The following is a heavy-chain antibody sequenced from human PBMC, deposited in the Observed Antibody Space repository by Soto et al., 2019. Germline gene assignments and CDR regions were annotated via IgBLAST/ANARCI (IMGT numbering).Heavy chain of an antibody. V-gene: IGHV4-61*08. Sequence: SLTCTVSGGSVSSGDYYWSWIRQPPGKGLEWIGNIYYLGNTNYNPSLKSRVTVSLDTSKNLFSLRLTSVTAADTAVYYCARIPVDTAMIYWLDPWGQGTLVTVSS. D-gene: IGHD5-18*01. CDR2: IYYLGNT. CDR3: ARIPVDTAMIYWLDP. CDR1: GGSVSSGDYY. J-gene: IGHJ5*02.